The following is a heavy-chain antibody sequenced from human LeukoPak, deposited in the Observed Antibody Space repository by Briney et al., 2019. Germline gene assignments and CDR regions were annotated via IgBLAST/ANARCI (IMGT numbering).Heavy chain of an antibody. CDR2: ISVYNGDT. CDR3: ARGYCTSTSCPGGKDY. V-gene: IGHV1-18*01. D-gene: IGHD2-2*01. CDR1: GYTFTNYG. J-gene: IGHJ4*02. Sequence: ASVKASCKASGYTFTNYGISWVRQAPGQGLEWMGWISVYNGDTNYAQKFQDRVTMTTDTSTSTAYMELRSLRSDDTAVYYCARGYCTSTSCPGGKDYWGQGTLVTVSS.